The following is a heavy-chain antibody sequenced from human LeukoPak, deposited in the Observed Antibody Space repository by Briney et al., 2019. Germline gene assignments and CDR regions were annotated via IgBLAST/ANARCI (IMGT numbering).Heavy chain of an antibody. CDR2: IKSKGNGGTT. CDR3: TTNAAVGTWEIFDY. CDR1: GFAFTKAW. V-gene: IGHV3-15*01. J-gene: IGHJ4*02. Sequence: GGSLRLSCAASGFAFTKAWMTWVRQAPGKGLEWVGRIKSKGNGGTTDYAAPVKGRFTISRDDSKNTLYLQMNSLITEDTAAYYCTTNAAVGTWEIFDYWGQGTRVTVSS. D-gene: IGHD6-13*01.